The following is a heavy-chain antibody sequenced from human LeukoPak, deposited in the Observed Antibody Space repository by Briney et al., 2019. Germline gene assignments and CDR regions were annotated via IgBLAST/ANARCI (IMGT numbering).Heavy chain of an antibody. CDR3: ARVWDYDSSGYYYGEDNWFDP. V-gene: IGHV4-59*12. Sequence: SETLSLTCTVSGGSISSYYWSWIRQPPGKGLEWMGYIYYSGTTNYNPSLKSRGTMSVDTSKNQFSLKLSSVTAADTAVYYCARVWDYDSSGYYYGEDNWFDPWGQGTLVTVSS. CDR1: GGSISSYY. J-gene: IGHJ5*02. CDR2: IYYSGTT. D-gene: IGHD3-22*01.